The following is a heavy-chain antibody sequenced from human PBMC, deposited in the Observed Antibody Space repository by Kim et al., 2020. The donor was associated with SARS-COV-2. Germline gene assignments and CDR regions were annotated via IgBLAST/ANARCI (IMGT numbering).Heavy chain of an antibody. J-gene: IGHJ3*02. CDR3: ARPIGGRALLDAFDI. V-gene: IGHV5-51*01. D-gene: IGHD1-26*01. Sequence: PSFQGQVTISADKSISTAYLQWSSLKASDTAMYYCARPIGGRALLDAFDIWGQGTMVTVSS.